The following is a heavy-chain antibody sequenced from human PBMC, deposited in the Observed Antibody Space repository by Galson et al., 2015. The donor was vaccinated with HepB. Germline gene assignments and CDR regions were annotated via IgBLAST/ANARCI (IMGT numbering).Heavy chain of an antibody. CDR3: ARDITVTTNWFDP. V-gene: IGHV3-30-3*01. D-gene: IGHD4-11*01. J-gene: IGHJ5*02. CDR1: GFTFSSYA. CDR2: ISYDGSNK. Sequence: SLRLSCAASGFTFSSYAMHWVRQAPGKGLEWVAVISYDGSNKYYADSVKGRFTISRDNSKNTLYLQMNSLRAEDTAVYYCARDITVTTNWFDPWGQGTLVTVSS.